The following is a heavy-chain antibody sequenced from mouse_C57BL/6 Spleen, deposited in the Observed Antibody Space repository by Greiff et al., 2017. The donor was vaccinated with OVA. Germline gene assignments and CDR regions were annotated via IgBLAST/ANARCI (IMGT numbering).Heavy chain of an antibody. CDR1: GYTFTDYY. CDR2: INPNNGGT. J-gene: IGHJ4*01. D-gene: IGHD1-1*01. CDR3: ARGGSSYVDYAMDY. V-gene: IGHV1-26*01. Sequence: EVQLQQSGPELVKPGASVKISCKASGYTFTDYYMNWVKQSHGKSLEWIGDINPNNGGTSYNQKFKGKATLTVDKSSSTAYMELRSRTSEDSAVYYCARGGSSYVDYAMDYWGQGTTVTVSS.